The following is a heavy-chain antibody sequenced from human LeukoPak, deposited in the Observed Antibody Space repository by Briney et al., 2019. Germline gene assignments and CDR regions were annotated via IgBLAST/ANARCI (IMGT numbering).Heavy chain of an antibody. CDR2: IYYSGRT. V-gene: IGHV4-39*07. CDR3: ARDRKWSSLPTRRVNYMDV. CDR1: GGSININTYY. Sequence: SETLSLTCTVSGGSININTYYWGWIRQPPGKGLEWIGTIYYSGRTYYNPSLKSRVTISVDTSKNQFSLKLSSVTAADTAVYYCARDRKWSSLPTRRVNYMDVWGKGTTVTVSS. D-gene: IGHD6-13*01. J-gene: IGHJ6*03.